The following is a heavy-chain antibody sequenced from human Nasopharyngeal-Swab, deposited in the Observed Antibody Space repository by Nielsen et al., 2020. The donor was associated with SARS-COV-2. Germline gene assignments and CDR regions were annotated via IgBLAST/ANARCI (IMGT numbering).Heavy chain of an antibody. Sequence: GESLKISCAASGFTFSRYEMNWVPQAPRKGLDWVSYMSGSGRTVYYADSVKGRFTISRDNAKNSLYLQMNSLRVEDTGVYYCARGGTYSSSDFDNWGQGTLVTVSS. D-gene: IGHD6-6*01. V-gene: IGHV3-48*03. J-gene: IGHJ4*02. CDR3: ARGGTYSSSDFDN. CDR2: MSGSGRTV. CDR1: GFTFSRYE.